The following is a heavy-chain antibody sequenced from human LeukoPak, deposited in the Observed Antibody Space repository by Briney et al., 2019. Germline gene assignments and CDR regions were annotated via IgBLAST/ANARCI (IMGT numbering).Heavy chain of an antibody. CDR1: GYTFTSYY. Sequence: GASVKVSCKASGYTFTSYYMHWVRQAPGKGLEWMGGFDPEDGETIYAQKFQGRVTMTEDTSTDTAYMELSSLRSEDTAVYYCATFHCSGGSCYAASKFQHWGQGTLVTVSS. CDR2: FDPEDGET. D-gene: IGHD2-15*01. V-gene: IGHV1-24*01. CDR3: ATFHCSGGSCYAASKFQH. J-gene: IGHJ1*01.